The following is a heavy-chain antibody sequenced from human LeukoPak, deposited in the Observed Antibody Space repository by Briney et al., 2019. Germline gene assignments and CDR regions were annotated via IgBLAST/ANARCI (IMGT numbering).Heavy chain of an antibody. CDR1: GYTFTSYY. V-gene: IGHV1-46*01. D-gene: IGHD4-17*01. J-gene: IGHJ4*02. Sequence: GASVKVSCKASGYTFTSYYMHWVRQAPGQGLEWMGIINPSGGSTSYAQKFQGRVTMTRDTSTSTVYMELSSLRSEDTAVYYCARGPRDDYGDNHYFDYWGQGTLVTVSS. CDR2: INPSGGST. CDR3: ARGPRDDYGDNHYFDY.